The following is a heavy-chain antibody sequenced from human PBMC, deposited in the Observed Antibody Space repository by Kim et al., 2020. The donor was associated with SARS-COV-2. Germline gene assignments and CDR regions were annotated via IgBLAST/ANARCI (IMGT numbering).Heavy chain of an antibody. V-gene: IGHV4-39*07. J-gene: IGHJ5*02. CDR3: ARDGDEGNYYYGSDLNWFDP. Sequence: SETLSLTCTVSGGSISSSSYYWGWIRQPPGKGLEWIGSIYYSGSTYYNPSLKSRVTISVDTSKNQFSLKLSSVTAADTAVYYCARDGDEGNYYYGSDLNWFDPWGQGTLVTVSS. CDR2: IYYSGST. D-gene: IGHD3-10*01. CDR1: GGSISSSSYY.